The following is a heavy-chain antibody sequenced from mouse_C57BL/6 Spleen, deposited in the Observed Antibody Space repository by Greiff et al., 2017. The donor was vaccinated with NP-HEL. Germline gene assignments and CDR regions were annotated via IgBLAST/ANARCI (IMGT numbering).Heavy chain of an antibody. CDR3: ARGSWHYYAMDY. V-gene: IGHV1-26*01. CDR1: GYTFTDYY. CDR2: INPNNGGT. J-gene: IGHJ4*01. D-gene: IGHD1-1*02. Sequence: VQLQQPGAELVKPGASVKISCKASGYTFTDYYMNWVKQSHGKSLEWIGDINPNNGGTSYNQKFKGKATLTVDKSSSTAYMELRSLTSEDSAVYYCARGSWHYYAMDYWGQGTSVTVSS.